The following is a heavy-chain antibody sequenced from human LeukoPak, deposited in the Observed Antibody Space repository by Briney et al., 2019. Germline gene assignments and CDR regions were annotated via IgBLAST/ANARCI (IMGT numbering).Heavy chain of an antibody. CDR1: GFTFSSYS. CDR2: ISSSSSYI. Sequence: GGSLRLSCAASGFTFSSYSMNWVRQAPGKGLEWVSSISSSSSYIYYADSVKGRFTISRDNAKNPLYLQMNSLRAEDTAVYYCARDGGIAVAGPVAFDYWGQGTLVTVSS. J-gene: IGHJ4*02. CDR3: ARDGGIAVAGPVAFDY. V-gene: IGHV3-21*01. D-gene: IGHD6-19*01.